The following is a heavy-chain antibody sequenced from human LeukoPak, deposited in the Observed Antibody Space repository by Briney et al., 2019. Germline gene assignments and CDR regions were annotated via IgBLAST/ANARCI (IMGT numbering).Heavy chain of an antibody. V-gene: IGHV3-21*04. Sequence: GGSLRLSCAASGFTFSSYSMNWVRQAPGKGLEWVSSISSSSSYIYYADSVKGRFTISRDNAKNSLYLQMDSLKTEDTAVYYCASNIVRATGFHAFDIWGQGTMVTVFS. CDR1: GFTFSSYS. J-gene: IGHJ3*02. CDR3: ASNIVRATGFHAFDI. CDR2: ISSSSSYI. D-gene: IGHD1-26*01.